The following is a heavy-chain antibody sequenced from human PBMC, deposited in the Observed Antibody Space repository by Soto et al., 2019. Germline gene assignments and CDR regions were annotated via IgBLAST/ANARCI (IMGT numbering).Heavy chain of an antibody. CDR2: SIPSLGIV. D-gene: IGHD3-10*01. V-gene: IGHV1-69*08. Sequence: QVQLVQSGAEVKKPGSSVKVSCKASAGTFSSYTISWVRQAPGQGLEWMGRSIPSLGIVNYTQKFQGRVTITADKSTSTAYMGLSSLRSEDTAVYYCARERTYGSGSPFDSWGQGTLVTVSS. CDR3: ARERTYGSGSPFDS. CDR1: AGTFSSYT. J-gene: IGHJ4*02.